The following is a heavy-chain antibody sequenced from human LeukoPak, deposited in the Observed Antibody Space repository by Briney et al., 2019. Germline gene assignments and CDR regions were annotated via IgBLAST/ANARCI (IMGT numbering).Heavy chain of an antibody. J-gene: IGHJ3*01. Sequence: GGSLRLSCAASGFTFSSSAMNWVRQAPGKGLEWVSTINESGGSTYYADSVKGRFTISRDNSKNTLDLQMNSLRAEDTAVYYCAKEGAGHANDAFDFWGPGTMVAVSS. CDR3: AKEGAGHANDAFDF. V-gene: IGHV3-23*01. D-gene: IGHD2-2*01. CDR2: INESGGST. CDR1: GFTFSSSA.